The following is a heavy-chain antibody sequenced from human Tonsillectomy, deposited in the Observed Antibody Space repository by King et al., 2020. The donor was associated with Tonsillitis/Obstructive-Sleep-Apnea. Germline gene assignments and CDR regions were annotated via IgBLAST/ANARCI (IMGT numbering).Heavy chain of an antibody. Sequence: TLKESGPTLVKPTQTLTLTCTCSGFSLSTSGVSVSWIRQPPGKSLEWLALIYLDGDKRYSPSLRSRLTITKDTSRNQLVLTMTNMDPVDTATYYCAHRASLLTARFDPWGQGTLVTVSS. J-gene: IGHJ5*02. V-gene: IGHV2-5*02. CDR2: IYLDGDK. CDR3: AHRASLLTARFDP. D-gene: IGHD4/OR15-4a*01. CDR1: GFSLSTSGVS.